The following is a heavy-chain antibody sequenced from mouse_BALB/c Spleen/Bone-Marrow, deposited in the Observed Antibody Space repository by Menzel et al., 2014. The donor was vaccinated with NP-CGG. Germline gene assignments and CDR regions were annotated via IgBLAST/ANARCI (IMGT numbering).Heavy chain of an antibody. J-gene: IGHJ4*01. CDR3: ARDNYYAMDY. CDR1: GFTFTDYY. V-gene: IGHV7-3*02. CDR2: ISNKANGYTT. Sequence: EVQLVQSGGGLVQPGGSLRLSCAPSGFTFTDYYMSWVRQPPGKALEWLGFISNKANGYTTEYRVSVKGQFTISRDNSQSILYLQMNTLRAEDSAAYYCARDNYYAMDYGGQGTSVTVSS.